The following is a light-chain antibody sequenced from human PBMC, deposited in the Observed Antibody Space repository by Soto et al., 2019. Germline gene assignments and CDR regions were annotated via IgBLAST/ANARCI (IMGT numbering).Light chain of an antibody. CDR2: EAS. V-gene: IGKV1-9*01. CDR3: QQLYTLPFT. CDR1: HDISTF. J-gene: IGKJ5*01. Sequence: DIQLTLSPSLLSASIGYRFTITCRASHDISTFLAWYQQKPGKAPKLLIYEASTLQSGVPSRFSGSGSGTEFTLTISGLLPEDFAAYHCQQLYTLPFTFGQGTRLEIK.